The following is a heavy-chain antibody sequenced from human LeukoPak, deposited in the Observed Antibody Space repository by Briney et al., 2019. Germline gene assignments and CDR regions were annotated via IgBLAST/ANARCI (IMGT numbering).Heavy chain of an antibody. D-gene: IGHD3-22*01. CDR1: GFTFSSYA. CDR2: ISYDGSNK. J-gene: IGHJ4*02. V-gene: IGHV3-30-3*01. Sequence: HPGGSLRLSCAASGFTFSSYAMHWVRQAPGKGLEWVAVISYDGSNKYYADSVKGRFTISRDNSKNTLYLQMNSLRAEDTAVYYCARDSAYYYDSSGYYDYFDYWGQGTLVTVSS. CDR3: ARDSAYYYDSSGYYDYFDY.